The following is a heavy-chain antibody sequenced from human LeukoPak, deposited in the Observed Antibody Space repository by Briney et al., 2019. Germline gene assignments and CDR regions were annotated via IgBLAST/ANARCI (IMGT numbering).Heavy chain of an antibody. J-gene: IGHJ5*02. CDR3: ARGSRRWFDP. V-gene: IGHV4-34*01. CDR1: GGSFSGYY. Sequence: SETLSLTCAVYGGSFSGYYWSWIRQPPGKGLGWIGEINHSGSTNYNPSLKSRVTISVDTSKNQFSLKLSSVTAADTAVYYCARGSRRWFDPWGQGTLVTVSS. CDR2: INHSGST.